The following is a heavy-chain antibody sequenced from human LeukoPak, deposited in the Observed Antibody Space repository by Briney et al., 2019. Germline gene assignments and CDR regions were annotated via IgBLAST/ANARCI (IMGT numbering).Heavy chain of an antibody. D-gene: IGHD3-3*01. J-gene: IGHJ5*02. CDR2: ISSSSSYI. Sequence: PGGSLRLSCAASGFTFSSYSMNWVRQAPGKGLEWVSSISSSSSYIYYADSVKGRFTISRDNAKNSLYLQMNSLRAEDTAVYYCAKDLDAYYDFWSGSWFDPWGQGTLVTVSS. CDR1: GFTFSSYS. V-gene: IGHV3-21*01. CDR3: AKDLDAYYDFWSGSWFDP.